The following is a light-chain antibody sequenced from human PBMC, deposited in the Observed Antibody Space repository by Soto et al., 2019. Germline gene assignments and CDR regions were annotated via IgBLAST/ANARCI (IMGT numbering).Light chain of an antibody. CDR1: QSLSSSY. J-gene: IGKJ1*01. CDR2: GAS. Sequence: EIVLTQSPATLSLSPGERATLSCRASQSLSSSYLAWYQQKPGRAPRLLIYGASIRATGIPGRFSGSGSGTDFTLTISRLEPEDFAVYYCQMYGSAPPGTFGQGTKVDIK. V-gene: IGKV3-20*01. CDR3: QMYGSAPPGT.